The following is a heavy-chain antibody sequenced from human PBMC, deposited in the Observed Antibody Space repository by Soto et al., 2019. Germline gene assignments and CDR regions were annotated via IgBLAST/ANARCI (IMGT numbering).Heavy chain of an antibody. CDR1: GGSISSSSYS. J-gene: IGHJ3*02. V-gene: IGHV4-39*07. CDR2: IYYSGST. Sequence: QLQLQESGPGLVKPSETLSLTCTVSGGSISSSSYSWGWIRQPPEKGLEWIGSIYYSGSTNYNPSLKSRVTISVDTSKNQFSLKLSSVTAADTAVYYCARCPYYDFWSGYYPNTDAFDIWGQGTMVTVSS. D-gene: IGHD3-3*01. CDR3: ARCPYYDFWSGYYPNTDAFDI.